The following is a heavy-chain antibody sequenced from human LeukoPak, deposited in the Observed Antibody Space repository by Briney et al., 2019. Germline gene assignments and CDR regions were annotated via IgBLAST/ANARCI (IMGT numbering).Heavy chain of an antibody. CDR3: ARPRFPYYRLSGADYYYMDV. D-gene: IGHD3-10*01. V-gene: IGHV1-18*01. Sequence: GASVKVSCKASGYTFTSYGISWVRQAPGQGLGWMGWISAYNGNTNYAQKLQGRVTMTTDTSTSTAYMELRSLRSDDTAVYYCARPRFPYYRLSGADYYYMDVWGKGTAVTVSS. CDR1: GYTFTSYG. CDR2: ISAYNGNT. J-gene: IGHJ6*03.